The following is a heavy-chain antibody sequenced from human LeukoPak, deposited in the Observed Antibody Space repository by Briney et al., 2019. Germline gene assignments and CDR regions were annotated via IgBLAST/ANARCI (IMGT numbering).Heavy chain of an antibody. CDR1: GYTFTSYD. Sequence: ASVKVSCKASGYTFTSYDINWVRQATGQGLEWMGWMNPNSGNTGYAQKFQGRVTMTRNTSISTAYMELCSLRSEDTAVYYCARGREMATIVHYYYGMDVWGQGTTVTVSS. CDR2: MNPNSGNT. V-gene: IGHV1-8*01. CDR3: ARGREMATIVHYYYGMDV. D-gene: IGHD5-24*01. J-gene: IGHJ6*02.